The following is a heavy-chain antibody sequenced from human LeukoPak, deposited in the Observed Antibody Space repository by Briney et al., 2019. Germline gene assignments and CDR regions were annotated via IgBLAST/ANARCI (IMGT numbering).Heavy chain of an antibody. J-gene: IGHJ6*03. CDR1: GGSVSSYY. CDR3: ARHSGVVITGYYHYYMDV. CDR2: IYYSGST. D-gene: IGHD3-3*01. Sequence: SETLSLTCTVSGGSVSSYYWSWIRQPPGKGLEWIGYIYYSGSTNYNPSLRSRVTISVDTSKNQFSLQLSSVTAADTAVYYCARHSGVVITGYYHYYMDVWGKGTTVTVSS. V-gene: IGHV4-59*08.